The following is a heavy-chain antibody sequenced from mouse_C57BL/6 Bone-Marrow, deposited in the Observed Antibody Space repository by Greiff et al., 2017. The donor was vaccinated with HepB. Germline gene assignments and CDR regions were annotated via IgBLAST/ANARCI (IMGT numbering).Heavy chain of an antibody. CDR2: ISSGGSYT. CDR1: GFTFSSYG. V-gene: IGHV5-6*02. CDR3: ARPQDEFAWFAY. Sequence: EVKLVESGGDLVKPGGSLKLSCAASGFTFSSYGMSWVRQTPDKRLEWVGTISSGGSYTYYPDSVKGRFTLSRDNAKNTLYLQMSSLTSEDAAMYYCARPQDEFAWFAYWGQGTLITVSA. J-gene: IGHJ3*01.